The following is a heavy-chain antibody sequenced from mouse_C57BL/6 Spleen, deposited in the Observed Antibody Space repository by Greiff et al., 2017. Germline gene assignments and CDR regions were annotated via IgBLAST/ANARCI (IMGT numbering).Heavy chain of an antibody. V-gene: IGHV1-74*01. CDR3: AIVGYSNYVYYAMDY. D-gene: IGHD2-5*01. J-gene: IGHJ4*01. Sequence: QVQLQQPGAELVKPGASVKVSCKASGYTFTSYWMHWVKQRPGQGLEWIGRIHPSDSDTNYNQKFKGKATLTVDKSSSTAYMQLSSLTSEDSAVYYCAIVGYSNYVYYAMDYWGQGTSVTVSS. CDR2: IHPSDSDT. CDR1: GYTFTSYW.